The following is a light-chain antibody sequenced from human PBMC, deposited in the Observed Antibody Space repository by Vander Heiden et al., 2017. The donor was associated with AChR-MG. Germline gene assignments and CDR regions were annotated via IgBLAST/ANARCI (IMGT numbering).Light chain of an antibody. CDR3: QQRDNWPPMYT. V-gene: IGKV3-11*01. J-gene: IGKJ2*01. CDR2: DAS. CDR1: QSVSSY. Sequence: EIVLTQSPASLSLSPGERATLSCRASQSVSSYLAWYQQKPGQAPRLLIYDASNRATGIPGRFSGRGSGTDFTLTISSLEPEDCAVYYCQQRDNWPPMYTFGQGTKLEIK.